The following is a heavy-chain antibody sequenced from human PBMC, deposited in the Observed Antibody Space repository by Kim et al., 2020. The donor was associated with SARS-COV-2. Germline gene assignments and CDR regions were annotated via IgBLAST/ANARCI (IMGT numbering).Heavy chain of an antibody. CDR3: AKDFSASTGDDVGYYYYGMDV. D-gene: IGHD2-21*02. J-gene: IGHJ6*02. Sequence: FTISRDNSKNTLYLQMNSLRAEDTAVYYCAKDFSASTGDDVGYYYYGMDVWGQGTTVTVSS. V-gene: IGHV3-33*06.